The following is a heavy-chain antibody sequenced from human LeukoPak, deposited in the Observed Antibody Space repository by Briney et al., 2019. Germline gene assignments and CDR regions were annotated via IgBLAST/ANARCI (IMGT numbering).Heavy chain of an antibody. J-gene: IGHJ4*02. CDR3: ARDFCSGGSCYPDY. Sequence: SETLSLTCTVSGGSISSSSYYWGWIRQPPGQGLEWIGSIYYSGSTYYNPSLKSRVTISVDTSKNQFSLKLSSVTAADTAVYYCARDFCSGGSCYPDYWGQGTLVTVSS. CDR1: GGSISSSSYY. CDR2: IYYSGST. V-gene: IGHV4-39*07. D-gene: IGHD2-15*01.